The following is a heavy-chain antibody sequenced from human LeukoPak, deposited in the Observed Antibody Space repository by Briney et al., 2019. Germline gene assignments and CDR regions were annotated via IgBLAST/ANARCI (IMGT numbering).Heavy chain of an antibody. CDR3: ATGELPYYYYGMDV. D-gene: IGHD1-26*01. CDR1: GCTLTELS. CDR2: FDPEDGET. J-gene: IGHJ6*02. V-gene: IGHV1-24*01. Sequence: GASVKVSCKVSGCTLTELSMHWVRQAPGKGLEWMGGFDPEDGETIYAQKFQGRVTMTEDTSTDTAYMELSSLRSEDTAVYYCATGELPYYYYGMDVWGQGTTVTVSS.